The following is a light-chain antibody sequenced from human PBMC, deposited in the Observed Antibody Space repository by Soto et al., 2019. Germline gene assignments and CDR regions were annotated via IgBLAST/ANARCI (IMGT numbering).Light chain of an antibody. J-gene: IGLJ1*01. CDR3: SSYTSSSTLLV. CDR2: EVT. CDR1: SNDVGFYNY. V-gene: IGLV2-14*01. Sequence: QAVVTQPASVSGSPGQSITISCTGTSNDVGFYNYVSWYQHHPGEAPKLMIYEVTNRPSGVSNRFSGSRSGNTASLTISGLQAEDEADYYCSSYTSSSTLLVFGTGTKLTVL.